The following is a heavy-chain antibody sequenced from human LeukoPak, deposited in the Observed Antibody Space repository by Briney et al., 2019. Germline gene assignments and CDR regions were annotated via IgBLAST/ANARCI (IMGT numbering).Heavy chain of an antibody. CDR1: GFTFSSYA. D-gene: IGHD2-2*01. CDR2: ISGSGGST. CDR3: ARHYCSSTGCAALDL. J-gene: IGHJ5*02. V-gene: IGHV3-23*01. Sequence: GGSLRLSCAASGFTFSSYAMSWVRQAPGKGLEWVSAISGSGGSTYYADSVKGRFTISRDNSKDTLYLQMNSLRAEDTAVYYCARHYCSSTGCAALDLWGQGTLVIVSS.